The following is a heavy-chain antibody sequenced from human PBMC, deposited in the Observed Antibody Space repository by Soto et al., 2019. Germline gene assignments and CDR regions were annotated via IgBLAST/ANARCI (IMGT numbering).Heavy chain of an antibody. J-gene: IGHJ4*02. V-gene: IGHV3-30*18. CDR1: GFTFSSYG. CDR3: AKDGLDYYDSSGYCHFDY. Sequence: QVQLVESGGGVVQPGRSLRLSCAASGFTFSSYGMHWVRQAPGKGLEWVAVIPYDGSNKYYADSVKGRFTISRDNSKNTLYLQMNSLRAEDTAVYYCAKDGLDYYDSSGYCHFDYWGQGTLVTVSS. D-gene: IGHD3-22*01. CDR2: IPYDGSNK.